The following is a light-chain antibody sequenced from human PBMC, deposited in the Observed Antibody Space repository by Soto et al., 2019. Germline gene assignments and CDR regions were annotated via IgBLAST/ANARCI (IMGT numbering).Light chain of an antibody. CDR2: GAS. J-gene: IGKJ1*01. Sequence: SPGPLSFSQGERATLSCRASQSVSSSYLAWYQQKPGQAPRLLIYGASSRATGFPDRFSGSGSGTDFTLTISRLETEDFAVYYCQLYDSSSWTFGQGTKVDIK. V-gene: IGKV3-20*01. CDR1: QSVSSSY. CDR3: QLYDSSSWT.